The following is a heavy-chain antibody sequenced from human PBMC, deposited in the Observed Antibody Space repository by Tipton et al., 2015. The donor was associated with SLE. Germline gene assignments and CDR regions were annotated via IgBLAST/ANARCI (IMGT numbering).Heavy chain of an antibody. CDR2: ISWNSGSI. D-gene: IGHD2-15*01. Sequence: RSLRLSCAASGFTFDDYAMHWVRQAPGKGLEWVSGISWNSGSIGYADSVKGRFTISRDNAKNSLYLQMNSLRAEDTAVYYCARDNGGYCSGGSCYSFRYWGQGTLVTVSS. CDR1: GFTFDDYA. V-gene: IGHV3-9*01. J-gene: IGHJ4*02. CDR3: ARDNGGYCSGGSCYSFRY.